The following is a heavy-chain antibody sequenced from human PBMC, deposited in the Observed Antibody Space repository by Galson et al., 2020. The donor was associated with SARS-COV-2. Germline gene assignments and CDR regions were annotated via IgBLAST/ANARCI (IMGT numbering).Heavy chain of an antibody. V-gene: IGHV6-1*01. Sequence: SQIPSLTCAISGDSVSSNSAAWNWIRQSPSRGLEWLGRTYYRSKWYNDYAVAVKSRITINPDTSKNQFYLQLNSVTPEDTAVYYCARDNGETGYYFWGCYNNWFDPWGQGTLVTVSS. CDR1: GDSVSSNSAA. D-gene: IGHD3-3*01. CDR3: ARDNGETGYYFWGCYNNWFDP. J-gene: IGHJ5*02. CDR2: TYYRSKWYN.